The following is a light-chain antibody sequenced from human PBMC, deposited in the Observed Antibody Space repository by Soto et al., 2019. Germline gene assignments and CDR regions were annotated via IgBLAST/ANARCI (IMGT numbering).Light chain of an antibody. J-gene: IGKJ1*01. CDR2: ESS. Sequence: EIVLTQSPATLSLSPGERATLSCRASQNVANYLDWYQQKPGQAPRLLIYESSNRATGIAARFSGSGSGTDFTLTISSLEPEDFAVYYCQQYGTVPWTFGQGTKVDIK. V-gene: IGKV3-11*01. CDR1: QNVANY. CDR3: QQYGTVPWT.